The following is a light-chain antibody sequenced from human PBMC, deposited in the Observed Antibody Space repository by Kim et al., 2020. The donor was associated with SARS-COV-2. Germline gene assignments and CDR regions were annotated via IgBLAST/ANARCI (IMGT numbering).Light chain of an antibody. Sequence: SASVGDTVTITCRASQGIYTYLAWYQQEPGRAPKLLIYEVSTLRGGVPSRFSGSGSGRDFTLTSSSLQPEDFATYYCQQFHNYPYTFGQGTKLEI. V-gene: IGKV1-9*01. CDR1: QGIYTY. CDR3: QQFHNYPYT. CDR2: EVS. J-gene: IGKJ2*01.